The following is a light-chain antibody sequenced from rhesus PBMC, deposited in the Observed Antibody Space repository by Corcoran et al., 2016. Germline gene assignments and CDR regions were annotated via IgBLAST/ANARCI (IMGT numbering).Light chain of an antibody. CDR3: QHTYGTPYS. V-gene: IGKV1-74*01. CDR2: KAS. J-gene: IGKJ2*01. Sequence: DIQMTQSPSSLSASVGDRVTITCRASENVNNYLNWYQQKPGKAPKLLNYKASTLQSGVPSRFSGSGSGTVYTFTLSSLPPEDVATYYCQHTYGTPYSFGQGTKVEIK. CDR1: ENVNNY.